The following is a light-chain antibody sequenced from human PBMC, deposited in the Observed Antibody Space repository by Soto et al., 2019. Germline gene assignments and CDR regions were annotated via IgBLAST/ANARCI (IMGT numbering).Light chain of an antibody. CDR3: QQSYSAPRT. CDR2: AAS. J-gene: IGKJ2*01. Sequence: DIQMTQSPSSLPASVGDRVTITCRASQSITNYLSWYQQRPGKAPKLLIHAASNLQSGVPSRFSGSGSETDFSLTISSLQPEDVATDYCQQSYSAPRTFGQGTKLEIK. CDR1: QSITNY. V-gene: IGKV1-39*01.